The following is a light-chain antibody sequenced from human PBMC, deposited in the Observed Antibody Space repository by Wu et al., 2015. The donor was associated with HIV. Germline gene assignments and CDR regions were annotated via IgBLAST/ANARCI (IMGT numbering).Light chain of an antibody. Sequence: EIVLTQSPGTLSLSPGERAALSRRASQSVSSSYLAWYQQKPGQAPRLLIFGASSRATGIPDRFIGSGSGTDSTLTISRLEPEDFAVYYCQQYGTSPGTFGQGTKLEIK. CDR3: QQYGTSPGT. CDR1: QSVSSSY. J-gene: IGKJ2*01. V-gene: IGKV3-20*01. CDR2: GAS.